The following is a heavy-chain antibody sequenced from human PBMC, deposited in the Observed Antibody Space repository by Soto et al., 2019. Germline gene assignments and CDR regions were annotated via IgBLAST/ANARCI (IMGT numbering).Heavy chain of an antibody. CDR1: GGSISSSSYY. CDR3: ASLYDFWSGYSDY. D-gene: IGHD3-3*01. J-gene: IGHJ4*02. CDR2: IYYSGST. Sequence: QLQLQESGPGLVKPSETLSLTCTVSGGSISSSSYYWGWIRQPPGKGLGWIGSIYYSGSTYYNPALKSRVTISVDTSKNQFALELSSVTAADTAVYYCASLYDFWSGYSDYWGQGTLVTVSS. V-gene: IGHV4-39*01.